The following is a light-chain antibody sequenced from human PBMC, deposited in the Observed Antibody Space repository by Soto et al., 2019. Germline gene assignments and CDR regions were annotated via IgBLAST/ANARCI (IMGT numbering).Light chain of an antibody. CDR3: QQYGSSPT. J-gene: IGKJ4*01. V-gene: IGKV3-20*01. CDR2: GAS. CDR1: QSVRSSF. Sequence: EIVLTQSPGTLSLSPGGRATLSCRASQSVRSSFLAWYQQKPGQAPRLLIYGASSRATGIPDRFSGGGSGTDFTLTISSLEPEDLAVYYCQQYGSSPTFGGGTKVEIK.